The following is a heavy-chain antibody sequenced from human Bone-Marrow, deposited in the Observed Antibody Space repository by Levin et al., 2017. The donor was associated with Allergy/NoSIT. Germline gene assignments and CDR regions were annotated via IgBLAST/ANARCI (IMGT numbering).Heavy chain of an antibody. V-gene: IGHV2-70*17. J-gene: IGHJ4*02. CDR1: GFSFSTTSMC. CDR3: ARHQPRGYSNNCGYYFDY. D-gene: IGHD6-13*01. Sequence: ESGPTLVKPTQTLTLTCTFSGFSFSTTSMCVSWFRQPPGKALEWLARIDWDDDKFYSKSLKTRLTISKDTSKNQAVLTMTDMDPVDTATYYCARHQPRGYSNNCGYYFDYWGQGTLVTVSS. CDR2: IDWDDDK.